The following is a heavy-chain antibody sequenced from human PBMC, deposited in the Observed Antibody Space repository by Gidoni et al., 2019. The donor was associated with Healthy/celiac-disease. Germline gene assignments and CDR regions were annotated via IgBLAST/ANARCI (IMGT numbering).Heavy chain of an antibody. J-gene: IGHJ4*02. CDR1: PIGSSSYD. D-gene: IGHD6-6*01. V-gene: IGHV4-39*01. CDR3: ARHRRREFDY. CDR2: IYYSGST. Sequence: PIGSSSYDWGWIRQPPGKGREWIGSIYYSGSTYYNPSLKSRVTISVDTSKNQFSLKLSSVTAADTAVYYCARHRRREFDYWGQGTLVTVSS.